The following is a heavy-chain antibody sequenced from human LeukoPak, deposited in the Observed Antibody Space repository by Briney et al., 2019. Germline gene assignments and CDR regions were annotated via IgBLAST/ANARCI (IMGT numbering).Heavy chain of an antibody. Sequence: SETLSLTCTVSGGSISSSSYYWGLIRQPPGKGLDWIGSIYYSGSTYYNPSLKSRVAISVDTSKNQFSLKLSSVTAADTAVYYCARTSSTRPAGGYYYYYYMDVWGKGTTVTVSS. CDR1: GGSISSSSYY. CDR2: IYYSGST. D-gene: IGHD2-2*01. CDR3: ARTSSTRPAGGYYYYYYMDV. V-gene: IGHV4-39*07. J-gene: IGHJ6*03.